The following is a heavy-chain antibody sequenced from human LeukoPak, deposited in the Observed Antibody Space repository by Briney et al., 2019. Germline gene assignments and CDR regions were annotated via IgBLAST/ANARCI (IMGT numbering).Heavy chain of an antibody. Sequence: GASVKVSCKASGYTFTSYGISWVRQAPGQGLEWMGWISAYNGNTNYAQKLQGRVTMTTDTSTSTAYMELRSLRSDDTAVYYCARDHQDTARVPFGYWGQGTLVTVSS. J-gene: IGHJ4*02. CDR2: ISAYNGNT. V-gene: IGHV1-18*01. D-gene: IGHD5-18*01. CDR3: ARDHQDTARVPFGY. CDR1: GYTFTSYG.